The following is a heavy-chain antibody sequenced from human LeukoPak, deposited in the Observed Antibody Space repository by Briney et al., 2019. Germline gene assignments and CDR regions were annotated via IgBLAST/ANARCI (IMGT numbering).Heavy chain of an antibody. D-gene: IGHD2-2*01. CDR1: GYTFTSYA. V-gene: IGHV1-3*01. CDR2: INAGNGNT. J-gene: IGHJ4*02. CDR3: ARRRCSSTSCSSDPLDY. Sequence: GASVKVSCKASGYTFTSYAMHWVRQAPGQRLEWMGWINAGNGNTKYSQKFQGRVTITRDTSASTAYMELSSLRSEDTAVYYCARRRCSSTSCSSDPLDYWGQGTLVTVSS.